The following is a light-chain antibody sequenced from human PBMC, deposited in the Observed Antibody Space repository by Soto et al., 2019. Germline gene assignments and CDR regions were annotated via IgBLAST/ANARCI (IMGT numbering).Light chain of an antibody. CDR1: QSISSY. CDR2: AAS. V-gene: IGKV1-39*01. CDR3: QQSYSTNALP. J-gene: IGKJ4*01. Sequence: DIQMTQSPSSLSASVGDRVTITCRASQSISSYLNWYQQKPGKAPKLLIYAASSLQSGVPSRFSGSGSGTDFTLTISSLQPEDFANYYCQQSYSTNALPFGGGTKVEIK.